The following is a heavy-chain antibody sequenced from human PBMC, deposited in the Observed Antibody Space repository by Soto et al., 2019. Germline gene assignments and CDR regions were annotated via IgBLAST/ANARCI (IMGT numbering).Heavy chain of an antibody. CDR3: ARKDYDFWSGYFDY. J-gene: IGHJ4*02. V-gene: IGHV4-31*03. D-gene: IGHD3-3*01. Sequence: SETLSLTCTVSGGSISSGGYYWSWIRQHPGKGLEWIGYIYYSGSTYYNPSLESRVTISVDTSKNQFSLKLSSVTAADTAVYYCARKDYDFWSGYFDYWGQGTLVTVSS. CDR2: IYYSGST. CDR1: GGSISSGGYY.